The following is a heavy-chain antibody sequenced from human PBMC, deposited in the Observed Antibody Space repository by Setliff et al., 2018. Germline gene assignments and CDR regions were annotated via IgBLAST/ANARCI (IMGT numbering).Heavy chain of an antibody. CDR1: GGSISSHY. V-gene: IGHV4-59*11. CDR3: ASHSSSWYH. Sequence: PSETLSLTCTVSGGSISSHYWSWIRQPPGKGLEWIGEIYHSGSTNYSPSLKSRVTISVDKSKNQFSLKLSSVTAADTAVYYCASHSSSWYHWGQGTLVTVSS. J-gene: IGHJ5*02. CDR2: IYHSGST. D-gene: IGHD6-13*01.